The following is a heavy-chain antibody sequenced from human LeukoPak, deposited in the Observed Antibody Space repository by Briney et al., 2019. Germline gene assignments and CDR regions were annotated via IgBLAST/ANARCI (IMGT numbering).Heavy chain of an antibody. D-gene: IGHD3-3*01. Sequence: NPSETLSLTYTVSGGSISSYYWSWIRQPPGKGLEWIGYIYYSGSTNYNPSLKSRVTISVDTSKNQFSLKLSSVTAADTAVYYCARNQYDFWSGYYYYYYMDVWGKGTTVTGSS. CDR2: IYYSGST. V-gene: IGHV4-59*01. CDR3: ARNQYDFWSGYYYYYYMDV. J-gene: IGHJ6*03. CDR1: GGSISSYY.